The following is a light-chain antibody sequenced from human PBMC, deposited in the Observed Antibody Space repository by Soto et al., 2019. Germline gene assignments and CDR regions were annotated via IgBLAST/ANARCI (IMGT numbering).Light chain of an antibody. J-gene: IGLJ1*01. Sequence: QSALTQPASVSGSPGQSISISCTGTNSDIGTHNSVSWYQQHPGKAPKLMIYEVNKRPSGVPDRFSGSKSGNTASLTVSGLQAEDEADYYCSSYAGSSNVFGTGTKLTVL. CDR1: NSDIGTHNS. CDR2: EVN. V-gene: IGLV2-8*01. CDR3: SSYAGSSNV.